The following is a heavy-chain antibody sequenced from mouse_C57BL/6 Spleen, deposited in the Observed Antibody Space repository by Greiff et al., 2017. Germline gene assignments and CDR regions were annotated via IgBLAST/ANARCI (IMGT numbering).Heavy chain of an antibody. J-gene: IGHJ1*03. CDR1: GYSITSGYD. CDR2: ITYSGST. V-gene: IGHV3-1*01. Sequence: DVKLQESGPGMVKPSQSLSITCTVTGYSITSGYDCHLIRHFPGNKLELMGYITYSGSTNYNRSFKSRTTLTPDTSKNHYFPKWNSVTTDDTATYDCAGGALVTTVAPYYFDFWGTGTTVTVSS. D-gene: IGHD1-1*01. CDR3: AGGALVTTVAPYYFDF.